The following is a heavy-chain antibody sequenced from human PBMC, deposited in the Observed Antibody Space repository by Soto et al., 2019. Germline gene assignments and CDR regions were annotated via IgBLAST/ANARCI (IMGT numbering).Heavy chain of an antibody. Sequence: EVQLLESGGGLVQPGGSLRLSCAASGFTFNSYAMSWVREAPGKGLEWASAISGRGDTTSYADAVKGRFTISRDGSRHTLYLQMDSLRGEDTALYYCAQGGGGSRSLTTRVDFWGQGTLGTVSS. CDR2: ISGRGDTT. D-gene: IGHD3-10*01. V-gene: IGHV3-23*01. CDR3: AQGGGGSRSLTTRVDF. J-gene: IGHJ4*02. CDR1: GFTFNSYA.